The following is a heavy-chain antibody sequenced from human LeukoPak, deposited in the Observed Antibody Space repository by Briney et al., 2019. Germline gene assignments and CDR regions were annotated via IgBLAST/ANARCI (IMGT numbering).Heavy chain of an antibody. CDR1: GFTFSSYA. Sequence: GSLRLSCAASGFTFSSYAMSWVRQAPGKGLEWVSAISGSGGSTYYADSVKGRFTISRDNSKNTLYLQMNSLRAEDTAVYYCAKDLWYDSSGYYFSYFDYWGQGTLVTVPS. V-gene: IGHV3-23*01. D-gene: IGHD3-22*01. J-gene: IGHJ4*02. CDR3: AKDLWYDSSGYYFSYFDY. CDR2: ISGSGGST.